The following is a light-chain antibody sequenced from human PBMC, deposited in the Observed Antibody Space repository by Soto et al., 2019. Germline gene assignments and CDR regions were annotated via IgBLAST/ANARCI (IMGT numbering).Light chain of an antibody. CDR3: AAWDDSLNGLFV. J-gene: IGLJ1*01. CDR1: SSNIGTYA. CDR2: DNN. V-gene: IGLV1-44*01. Sequence: QSALTQPPSASGTPGQRVTISCSGSSSNIGTYAVNWYQQLPGTAPKLLIYDNNQRPSGVPDRLSGSKSGTSASLAISGLQSEDEADYYCAAWDDSLNGLFVFGPGTKVTVL.